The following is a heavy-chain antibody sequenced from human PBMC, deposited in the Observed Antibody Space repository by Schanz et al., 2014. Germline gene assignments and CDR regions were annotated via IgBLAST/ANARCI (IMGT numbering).Heavy chain of an antibody. V-gene: IGHV3-48*01. CDR2: ISGSSSTK. Sequence: EVQLVESGGGLAQPGGSLRLSCAASGITFSGYSMNWVRQAPGKGLEWVSYISGSSSTKYYADSVKGRFTISRDNGKKSLYLQMNSLRAEDTAVYFCVSAYGEFLDHWGQGTLVTVSS. D-gene: IGHD4-17*01. CDR1: GITFSGYS. J-gene: IGHJ4*02. CDR3: VSAYGEFLDH.